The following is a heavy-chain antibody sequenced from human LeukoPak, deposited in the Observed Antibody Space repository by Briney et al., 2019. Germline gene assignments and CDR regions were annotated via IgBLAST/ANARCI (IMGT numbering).Heavy chain of an antibody. CDR1: GFTFSSYA. J-gene: IGHJ3*02. Sequence: PGGSLRLSCAASGFTFSSYAMHWVRQAPGKGLEWVAVISYDGGNKYYADSVKGRFTISRDNSKNTLYLQMNSLRAEDTAVYYCARADYDIVVVPAARPPIFAFDIWGQGTMVTVSS. V-gene: IGHV3-30-3*01. CDR2: ISYDGGNK. D-gene: IGHD2-2*02. CDR3: ARADYDIVVVPAARPPIFAFDI.